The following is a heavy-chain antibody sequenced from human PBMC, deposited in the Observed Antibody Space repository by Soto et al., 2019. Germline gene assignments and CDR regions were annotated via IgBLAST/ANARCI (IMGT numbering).Heavy chain of an antibody. CDR1: GGTFSSYS. Sequence: QVQLVQSGAEVKKPGSSVKVSCKASGGTFSSYSINWVRQAPGQGLEWMGEIIPIFGTANYAQKFQGRVTITADESTSTAYMELSSLGTDDTAVYYCARDGGRNSGGIDYWGQGTLVTVSS. CDR3: ARDGGRNSGGIDY. CDR2: IIPIFGTA. V-gene: IGHV1-69*01. D-gene: IGHD1-26*01. J-gene: IGHJ4*02.